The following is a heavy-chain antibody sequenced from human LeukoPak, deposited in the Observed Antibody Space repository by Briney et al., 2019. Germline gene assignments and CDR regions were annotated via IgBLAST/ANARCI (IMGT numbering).Heavy chain of an antibody. CDR1: GGSISSSNW. CDR3: ARKEGGQLVNTRRWFDP. V-gene: IGHV4-4*02. J-gene: IGHJ5*02. D-gene: IGHD6-13*01. CDR2: IYHSGST. Sequence: SETLSLTCAVSGGSISSSNWWSWVRPPPGKGLEWIGEIYHSGSTNYNPSLKSRVTISVDKSKNQFSLKLSSVTAADTAVYYCARKEGGQLVNTRRWFDPWGQGTLVTVSS.